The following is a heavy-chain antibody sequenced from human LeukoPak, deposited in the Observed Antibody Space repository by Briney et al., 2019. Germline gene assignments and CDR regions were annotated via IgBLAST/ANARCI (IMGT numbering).Heavy chain of an antibody. V-gene: IGHV4-34*01. CDR2: INHSGST. Sequence: SETLSLTCAVYGGSFSGYYWSWIRQPPGKGLEWIGEINHSGSTNYNPSLKSQVTISVDTSKNQFSLKLSSVTAADTAVYYCARHYYDFWSGYYGNQQYYFDYWGQGTLVTVSS. CDR3: ARHYYDFWSGYYGNQQYYFDY. J-gene: IGHJ4*02. CDR1: GGSFSGYY. D-gene: IGHD3-3*01.